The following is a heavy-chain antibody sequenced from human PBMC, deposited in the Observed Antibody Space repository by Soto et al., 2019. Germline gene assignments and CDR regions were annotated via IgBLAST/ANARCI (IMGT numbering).Heavy chain of an antibody. Sequence: LSCAASGFTFSSYSMNWVRQAPGKGLEWVSYISSSSSTIYYADSVKGRFTISRDNAKNSLYLQMNSLRDEDTAVYYCARDRGHYYDSSGLDYWGQGTLVTVSS. CDR1: GFTFSSYS. V-gene: IGHV3-48*02. D-gene: IGHD3-22*01. CDR3: ARDRGHYYDSSGLDY. CDR2: ISSSSSTI. J-gene: IGHJ4*02.